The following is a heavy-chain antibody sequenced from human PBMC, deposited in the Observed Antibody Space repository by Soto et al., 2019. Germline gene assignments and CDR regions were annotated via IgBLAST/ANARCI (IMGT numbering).Heavy chain of an antibody. CDR2: ISYDGSNK. CDR1: VFTFSSYA. Sequence: QVQLVESGGGVVPPGRSLRLSCAASVFTFSSYAMHWVRQAPGKGLEWVAVISYDGSNKYYADSVKGRFTISRDNSKTTLYRQMNSLRAEDSAVYYCARDWPSYYWCQGTLVTVSS. CDR3: ARDWPSYY. J-gene: IGHJ4*02. V-gene: IGHV3-30-3*01.